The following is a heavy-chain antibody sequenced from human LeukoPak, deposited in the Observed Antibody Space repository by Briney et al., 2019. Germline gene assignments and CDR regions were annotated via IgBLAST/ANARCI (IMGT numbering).Heavy chain of an antibody. CDR3: ARRAGAYSHPYDY. Sequence: ASVKVSCKASGYTFIGYYMHWVRQAPGQGLEWMGWINPNSGGTNYAQKFQGRVTMTRDTSISTAYMEVSRLRADDTAVYYCARRAGAYSHPYDYWGQGTLVTVSS. D-gene: IGHD4/OR15-4a*01. CDR1: GYTFIGYY. V-gene: IGHV1-2*02. J-gene: IGHJ4*02. CDR2: INPNSGGT.